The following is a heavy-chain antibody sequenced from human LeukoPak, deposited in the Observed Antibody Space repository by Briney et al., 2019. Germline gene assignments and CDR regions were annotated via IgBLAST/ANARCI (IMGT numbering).Heavy chain of an antibody. CDR2: IYYSGST. V-gene: IGHV4-59*01. CDR3: AREAWPGGYYDY. D-gene: IGHD2-15*01. CDR1: GDSISSYY. J-gene: IGHJ4*02. Sequence: SETLSLTCTVSGDSISSYYWSWIRQPPVKGLEWIGYIYYSGSTNYNPSLKSRVTISVDTSKNQFSLKLSSVTAADTAVYYCAREAWPGGYYDYWGQGTLVTVSS.